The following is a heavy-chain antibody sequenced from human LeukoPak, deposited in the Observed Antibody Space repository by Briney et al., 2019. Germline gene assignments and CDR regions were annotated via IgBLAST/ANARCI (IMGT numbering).Heavy chain of an antibody. D-gene: IGHD2-15*01. V-gene: IGHV4-31*03. J-gene: IGHJ4*02. CDR2: IYYSGST. Sequence: SETLSLTCTVSGGSISSGGSYWSWIRQHPGKGLEWIGYIYYSGSTYYNPSLKSRVTISVDTSKNQFSLKLSSVTAADTAVYYCASLTSGYCSGGSCRSYWGQGTLVTVSS. CDR3: ASLTSGYCSGGSCRSY. CDR1: GGSISSGGSY.